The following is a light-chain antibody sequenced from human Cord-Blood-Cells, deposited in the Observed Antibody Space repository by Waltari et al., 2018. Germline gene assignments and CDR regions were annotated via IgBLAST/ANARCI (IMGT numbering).Light chain of an antibody. CDR1: SLRSYY. Sequence: QDPAVSVALGQTVRITCQGDSLRSYYASWYQQKPGQAPVLVIYGKNNRPSGIPDRFSGSSSGNTASLTITGAQAEDEADYYCNSRDSSGNHYVFGTGTKVTVL. CDR2: GKN. J-gene: IGLJ1*01. CDR3: NSRDSSGNHYV. V-gene: IGLV3-19*01.